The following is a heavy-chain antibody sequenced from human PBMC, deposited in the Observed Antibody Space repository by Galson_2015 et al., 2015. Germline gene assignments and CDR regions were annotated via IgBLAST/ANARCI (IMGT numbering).Heavy chain of an antibody. CDR1: GYSFTCYY. J-gene: IGHJ4*02. CDR2: INPRGGSR. V-gene: IGHV1-46*03. Sequence: RGSCKASGYSFTCYYMHLGRHAPGQGLEWMGIINPRGGSRSYAQKLQGRVTMNRSKSTTTVYMELSSLRSEDTAVYFCARGGYFGYLGQGTLVTVSS. CDR3: ARGGYFGY.